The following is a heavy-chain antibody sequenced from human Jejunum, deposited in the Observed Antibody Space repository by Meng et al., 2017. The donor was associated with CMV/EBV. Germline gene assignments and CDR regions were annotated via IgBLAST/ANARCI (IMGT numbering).Heavy chain of an antibody. Sequence: LAIHWVRQTPGKGLEWMGGFDPEDGTTIYPQKFQGRVTMTEDTSRDTAFMELTSLRSDDTAVYYCATRSSGCTATSCFGTWYFDLWGRGTLVTVSS. V-gene: IGHV1-24*01. CDR2: FDPEDGTT. CDR3: ATRSSGCTATSCFGTWYFDL. D-gene: IGHD2-2*01. CDR1: LA. J-gene: IGHJ2*01.